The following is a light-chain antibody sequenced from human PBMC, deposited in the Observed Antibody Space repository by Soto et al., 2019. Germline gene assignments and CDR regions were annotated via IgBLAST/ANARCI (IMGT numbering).Light chain of an antibody. Sequence: NFMLTQQRSVSESPGKTVTISCTPTSGSIATNYVQWHQQRPGSAPRSVIYDDNQRPSGVPDRFSGSIDRSSNSASLTISGLKTEDEADYYCQSYDVDNVVFGGGTKLTVL. V-gene: IGLV6-57*04. J-gene: IGLJ2*01. CDR1: SGSIATNY. CDR2: DDN. CDR3: QSYDVDNVV.